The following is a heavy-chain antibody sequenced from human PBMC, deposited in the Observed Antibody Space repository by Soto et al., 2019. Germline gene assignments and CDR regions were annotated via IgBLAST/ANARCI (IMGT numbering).Heavy chain of an antibody. J-gene: IGHJ4*02. CDR1: GFTFSSYA. D-gene: IGHD1-26*01. CDR2: ISGSGGST. V-gene: IGHV3-23*01. CDR3: AKDTVVGSTTGIDY. Sequence: GSLRLSCAASGFTFSSYAMRWVRQAPGKGPEWVSAISGSGGSTYYAESVKGPFTITINNSKNTLYLQMNSLRAEDTAVYYCAKDTVVGSTTGIDYWGQGTLVTVSS.